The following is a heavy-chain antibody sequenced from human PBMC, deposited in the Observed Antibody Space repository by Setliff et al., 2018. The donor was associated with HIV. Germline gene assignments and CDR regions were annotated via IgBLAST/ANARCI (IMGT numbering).Heavy chain of an antibody. D-gene: IGHD1-26*01. Sequence: PSETLSLTCAVSGDSISGGYYWAWIRQAPGKGLEWVGSVPHRGTTYYKSSLKSRVTIAADTPKNQVSLNLRAVTAADTAVYYCARYWGSYPEHFDYWGQGTLVTVSS. CDR2: VPHRGTT. CDR1: GDSISGGYY. V-gene: IGHV4-38-2*01. J-gene: IGHJ4*02. CDR3: ARYWGSYPEHFDY.